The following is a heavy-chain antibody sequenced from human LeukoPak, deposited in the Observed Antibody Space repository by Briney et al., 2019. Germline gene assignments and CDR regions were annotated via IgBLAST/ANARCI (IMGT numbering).Heavy chain of an antibody. D-gene: IGHD1-26*01. CDR1: RFSLRSYG. J-gene: IGHJ4*02. V-gene: IGHV3-66*04. Sequence: GGSLRLSCAASRFSLRSYGMSWVRQAPGKGLEWVSVIYSGGSTYYADSVKGRFTISRDNSKNTLYLQMNSLRAEDTAVYYCARHYGGSYYYFDYWGQGTLVTVSS. CDR2: IYSGGST. CDR3: ARHYGGSYYYFDY.